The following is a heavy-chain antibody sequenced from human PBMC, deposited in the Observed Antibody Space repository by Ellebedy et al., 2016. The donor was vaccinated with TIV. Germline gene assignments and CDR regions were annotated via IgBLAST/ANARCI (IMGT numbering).Heavy chain of an antibody. J-gene: IGHJ5*02. V-gene: IGHV3-7*01. Sequence: PGGSLRLSCAASGFTFSSYWMTWFRLAPGKGLEWVANIKQDGSEKYYVDSVKGRFTISRDNAKNSVYLQLSSLGAEDTAMYYCARDVWGGGWAWGQGTPVTVSS. D-gene: IGHD6-19*01. CDR3: ARDVWGGGWA. CDR2: IKQDGSEK. CDR1: GFTFSSYW.